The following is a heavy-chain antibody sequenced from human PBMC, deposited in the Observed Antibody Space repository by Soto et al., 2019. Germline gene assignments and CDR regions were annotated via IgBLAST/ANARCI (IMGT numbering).Heavy chain of an antibody. CDR1: GGTFSSYA. V-gene: IGHV1-69*06. D-gene: IGHD3-22*01. CDR2: IIPIFGTA. Sequence: GASVKVTCKASGGTFSSYAISWLRQARGQGLEWMGGIIPIFGTANYAQKFQGRVTITADKSTSTAYMELSSLRSEDTAVYYCARDPSAITMIEWGQGTLVTVSS. CDR3: ARDPSAITMIE. J-gene: IGHJ4*02.